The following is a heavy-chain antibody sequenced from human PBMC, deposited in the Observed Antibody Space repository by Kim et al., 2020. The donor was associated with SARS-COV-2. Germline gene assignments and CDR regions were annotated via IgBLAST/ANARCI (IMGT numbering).Heavy chain of an antibody. CDR2: IYYSGST. V-gene: IGHV4-30-4*01. D-gene: IGHD2-15*01. J-gene: IGHJ5*02. CDR1: GGSISSGDYY. CDR3: ARTNCSGGSCYSHHNWFDP. Sequence: SETLSLTCTVSGGSISSGDYYWSWIRQPPGKGLEWIGYIYYSGSTYYNPSLKSRVTISVDTSKNQFSLKLSSVTAADTAVYYCARTNCSGGSCYSHHNWFDPWGQGTLVTVSS.